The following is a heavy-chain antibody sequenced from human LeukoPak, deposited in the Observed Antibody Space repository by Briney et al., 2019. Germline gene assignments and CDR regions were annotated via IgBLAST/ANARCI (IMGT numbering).Heavy chain of an antibody. V-gene: IGHV4-34*01. J-gene: IGHJ5*02. CDR2: INHSGST. CDR3: ASSGYSSSWYRLVWFDP. Sequence: SETLSLTCTVSGGSISSYYWSWIRQPPGKGLEWIGEINHSGSTNYNPSLKSRVTISVDTSKNQFSLKLSSVTAADTAVYYCASSGYSSSWYRLVWFDPWGQGTLVTVSS. D-gene: IGHD6-13*01. CDR1: GGSISSYY.